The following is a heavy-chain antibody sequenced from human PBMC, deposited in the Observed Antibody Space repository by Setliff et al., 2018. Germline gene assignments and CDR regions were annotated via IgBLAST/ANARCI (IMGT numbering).Heavy chain of an antibody. Sequence: PSETLSLTCTVSGGSISSSSYYWGWIRQPPGKGLEWIGSIYYSGSTYYNPSLKSRVTISVDTSKNQFSLKLSSVTAADTAVYYCARLGSARYDSSGYYPDNWFDPWGQGTLVTVPQ. D-gene: IGHD3-22*01. J-gene: IGHJ5*02. CDR2: IYYSGST. CDR1: GGSISSSSYY. V-gene: IGHV4-39*01. CDR3: ARLGSARYDSSGYYPDNWFDP.